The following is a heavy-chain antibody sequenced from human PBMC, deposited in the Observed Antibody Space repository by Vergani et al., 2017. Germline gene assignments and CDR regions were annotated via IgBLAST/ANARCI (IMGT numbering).Heavy chain of an antibody. D-gene: IGHD2-21*01. V-gene: IGHV1-69*13. CDR3: ARSIGYCAGATCRAYYFDH. J-gene: IGHJ5*02. CDR2: IIPIFGTA. Sequence: QVQLVQSGAKVKKPGSSVKVSCKASGGTFSSYAISWVRQAPGQGLEWMGRIIPIFGTANYAQKFQGRVTITADESTSTAYMELSSLRSEDTAVYYCARSIGYCAGATCRAYYFDHWGQGTRVTVSS. CDR1: GGTFSSYA.